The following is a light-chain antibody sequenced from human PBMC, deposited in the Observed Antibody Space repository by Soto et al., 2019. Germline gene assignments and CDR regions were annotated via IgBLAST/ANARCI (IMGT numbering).Light chain of an antibody. Sequence: QSALTQPASVSGSPGQSITISCTGTSSDVGKYNLVSWYQQHPGKAPKVMIYEDSQRPSGVSSRFSGSKSGNTASLTVSGLQAEDEADYYCCSYAGSSTWMFGGGTKLTVL. CDR3: CSYAGSSTWM. J-gene: IGLJ3*02. CDR1: SSDVGKYNL. CDR2: EDS. V-gene: IGLV2-23*01.